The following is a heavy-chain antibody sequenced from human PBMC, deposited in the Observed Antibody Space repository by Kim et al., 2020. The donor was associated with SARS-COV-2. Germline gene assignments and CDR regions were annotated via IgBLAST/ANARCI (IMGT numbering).Heavy chain of an antibody. Sequence: GGSLRLSCAASGFTFSSYSMNWVRQAPGKGLEWVSSISSSSSHIYYADSVKGRFTISRDNAKNSLYLQMNSLRAEDTAVYFCASLGAVAGTVWFDPWGQGTLVTVSS. CDR2: ISSSSSHI. D-gene: IGHD6-19*01. J-gene: IGHJ5*02. CDR3: ASLGAVAGTVWFDP. V-gene: IGHV3-21*01. CDR1: GFTFSSYS.